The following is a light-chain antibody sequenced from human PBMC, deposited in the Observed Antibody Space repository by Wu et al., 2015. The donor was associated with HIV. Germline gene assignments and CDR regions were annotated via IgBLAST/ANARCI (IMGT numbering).Light chain of an antibody. CDR1: QGISNF. J-gene: IGKJ4*01. Sequence: DIQMTQSPSSLSASVGDRVTITCRASQGISNFLAWYQQKPGKPPKVLIYAASTLQSGVPSRFSGSGSGTDFTLTISSLQSEDCAVYYCQQYNNWVLTFGGGPRWRSN. CDR3: QQYNNWVLT. V-gene: IGKV1-27*01. CDR2: AAS.